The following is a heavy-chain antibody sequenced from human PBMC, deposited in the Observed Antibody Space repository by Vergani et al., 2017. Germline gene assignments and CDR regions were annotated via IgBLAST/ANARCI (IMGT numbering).Heavy chain of an antibody. Sequence: VQLLESGGGLVQPGGSLRLSCAASGFTFSSYGMHWVRQAPGKGLGWVAVISYDGSNKYYADSVKGRFTISRDNSKNTLYLQMNSLRAEDTAVYYCAKDLHYGEYAPFDYWSEGWLVSVSS. CDR3: AKDLHYGEYAPFDY. D-gene: IGHD3-10*01. CDR2: ISYDGSNK. CDR1: GFTFSSYG. J-gene: IGHJ4*02. V-gene: IGHV3-30*18.